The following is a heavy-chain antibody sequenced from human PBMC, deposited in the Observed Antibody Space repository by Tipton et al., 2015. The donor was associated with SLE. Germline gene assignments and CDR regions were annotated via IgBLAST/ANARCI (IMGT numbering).Heavy chain of an antibody. V-gene: IGHV4-4*02. J-gene: IGHJ4*02. D-gene: IGHD3-3*01. Sequence: TLSLTCTVSGGSISSSTWWSWVRQPPGKGLEWIGEIHHSGSTNYNPSLKSRVTISVDKSKNQFSLKLNSVTAADTAVYYCAGVYYDFWIGYYDWGQGTLVTVSS. CDR2: IHHSGST. CDR1: GGSISSSTW. CDR3: AGVYYDFWIGYYD.